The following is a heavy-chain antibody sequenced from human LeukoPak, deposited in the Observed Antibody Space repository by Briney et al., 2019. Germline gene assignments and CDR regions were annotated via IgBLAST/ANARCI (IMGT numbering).Heavy chain of an antibody. J-gene: IGHJ4*02. CDR3: ARGAFRYCSGGSCYSDY. V-gene: IGHV1-8*01. CDR2: MIPNSGNT. CDR1: GYTFTSYD. Sequence: ASVKVSCKASGYTFTSYDINWVRQATGQGLEWMGWMIPNSGNTGYAQKFQGRVTMTRNTSISTAYMELSSLRSEDTAVYYCARGAFRYCSGGSCYSDYWGQGTLVTVSS. D-gene: IGHD2-15*01.